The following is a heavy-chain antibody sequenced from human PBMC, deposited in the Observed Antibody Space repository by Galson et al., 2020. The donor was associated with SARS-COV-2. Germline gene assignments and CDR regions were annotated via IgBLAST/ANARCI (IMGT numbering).Heavy chain of an antibody. V-gene: IGHV1-18*04. D-gene: IGHD6-19*01. CDR2: NSAQNGNT. CDR1: GFTFTNYG. Sequence: ASVKVSCKASGFTFTNYGFHWVRQAPGQGLEWMGWNSAQNGNTNYEQKFQGRVTITTDTSTTTAYMELRGLTFEDTAMYFCAREGKWLVNWFDPWGQGTLVTVSS. CDR3: AREGKWLVNWFDP. J-gene: IGHJ5*02.